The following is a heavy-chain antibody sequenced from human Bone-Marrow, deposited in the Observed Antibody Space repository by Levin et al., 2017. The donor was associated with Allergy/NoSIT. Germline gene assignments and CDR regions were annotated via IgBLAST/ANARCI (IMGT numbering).Heavy chain of an antibody. CDR2: IYQSGST. Sequence: RSQTLSLTCAVSGYSIRSGHYWGWIRQPPGKGLEWIGNIYQSGSTYYNPSLESRVTISVDTSKNQFSLKLTSVTAADTAVYYCAREGAAAANWFDPWGQGTLVTVSS. CDR1: GYSIRSGHY. V-gene: IGHV4-38-2*02. D-gene: IGHD2-2*01. CDR3: AREGAAAANWFDP. J-gene: IGHJ5*02.